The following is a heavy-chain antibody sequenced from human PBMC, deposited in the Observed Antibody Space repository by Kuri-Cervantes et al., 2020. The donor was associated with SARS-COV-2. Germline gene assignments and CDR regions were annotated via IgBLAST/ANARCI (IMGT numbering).Heavy chain of an antibody. CDR3: ARDPSQGRADI. V-gene: IGHV3-21*01. CDR1: GFTLSSHS. J-gene: IGHJ3*02. Sequence: GESLTITCAVYGFTLSSHSVNWVRQAPGKGLEWVSSIGSRSSSTYYSDSVRGRFTISRDNDKNSLYLQMNSLRAEDTAVYYCARDPSQGRADIWGQGTMVTVSS. CDR2: IGSRSSST.